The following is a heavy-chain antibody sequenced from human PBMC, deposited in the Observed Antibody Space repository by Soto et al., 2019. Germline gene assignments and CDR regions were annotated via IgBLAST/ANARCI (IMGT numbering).Heavy chain of an antibody. V-gene: IGHV1-18*01. CDR2: ISTYNGNT. J-gene: IGHJ4*02. Sequence: QVKLVQSGAEVKKPGASVKVSCNASGYTFITYGVSWVRQAPGPGLDWLGWISTYNGNTRYAERLQGRVTMTTDTTTNTAYMELRNLRSDDTAVYYCARGPTDYYDNSANYFLDYWGQGTLVTVSS. CDR3: ARGPTDYYDNSANYFLDY. CDR1: GYTFITYG. D-gene: IGHD3-22*01.